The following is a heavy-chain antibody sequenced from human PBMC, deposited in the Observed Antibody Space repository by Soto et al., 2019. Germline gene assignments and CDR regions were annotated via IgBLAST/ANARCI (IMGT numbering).Heavy chain of an antibody. J-gene: IGHJ6*02. V-gene: IGHV1-18*04. D-gene: IGHD6-19*01. CDR2: ISAYNGNT. CDR3: ARDERSSSSGWYMLAYYYYGMDV. Sequence: VASVKVSCKASGYTFTSYGISWVRQAPGQGLEWMGWISAYNGNTNYAQKLQGRVTMTTDTSTSTAYMELRSLRSDDTAVYYCARDERSSSSGWYMLAYYYYGMDVWGQGTTVTVSS. CDR1: GYTFTSYG.